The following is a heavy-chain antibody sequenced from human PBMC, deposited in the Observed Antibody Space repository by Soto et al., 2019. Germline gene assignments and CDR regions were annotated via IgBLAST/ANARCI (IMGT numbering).Heavy chain of an antibody. CDR2: ISPYNGNT. D-gene: IGHD3-3*01. CDR1: GYFFTSYG. J-gene: IGHJ4*02. CDR3: ARDFGSDISAHGAVVDY. V-gene: IGHV1-18*04. Sequence: ASVKVSCKASGYFFTSYGITWVRQAPGQGLESMGWISPYNGNTKYAQNFQGRVTMTTDTSTSTAYMEVRRLRSDDPAVYYCARDFGSDISAHGAVVDYWGQGTLVTVSS.